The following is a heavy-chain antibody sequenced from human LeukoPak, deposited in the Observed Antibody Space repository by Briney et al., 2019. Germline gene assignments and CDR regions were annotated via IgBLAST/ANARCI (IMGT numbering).Heavy chain of an antibody. CDR2: IYHSGST. J-gene: IGHJ4*02. V-gene: IGHV4-30-2*01. Sequence: SETLSLTCAVSGGSISSGGYSWSWIRQPPGKGLEWIGYIYHSGSTYYNPSLKSRVTISVGRSKNQFSLKLSSVTAADTAVYYCARAYGSGSYPFDYWGQGTLVTVSS. CDR1: GGSISSGGYS. D-gene: IGHD3-10*01. CDR3: ARAYGSGSYPFDY.